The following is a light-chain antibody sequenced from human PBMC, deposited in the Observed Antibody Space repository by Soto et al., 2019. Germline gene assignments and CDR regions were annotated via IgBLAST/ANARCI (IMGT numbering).Light chain of an antibody. J-gene: IGLJ3*02. Sequence: QSILTQPPSVSAAPGQTVTISCSGSSSNIESNYVSWYQQVPGSAPKLLVYDNRQSLPGIPDRFSGSKSGTSATLAITGLQSGDEADYYCGTWDTSLSAGVFGGGTKLTVL. CDR2: DNR. CDR3: GTWDTSLSAGV. CDR1: SSNIESNY. V-gene: IGLV1-51*01.